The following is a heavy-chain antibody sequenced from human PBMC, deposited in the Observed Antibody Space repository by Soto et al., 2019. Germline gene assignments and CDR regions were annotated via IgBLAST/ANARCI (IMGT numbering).Heavy chain of an antibody. V-gene: IGHV4-34*01. Sequence: SATLSLTCAVNCGSFRGEYWSWISKPPRWGLEWIGEINHSGSTNYNPSLKSRVTISVDTSKNQFSLKLSSVTAADTAVYYCAREDPDSILLLWFGELLPEAFDIWGQGTMVT. D-gene: IGHD3-10*01. CDR1: CGSFRGEY. CDR3: AREDPDSILLLWFGELLPEAFDI. J-gene: IGHJ3*02. CDR2: INHSGST.